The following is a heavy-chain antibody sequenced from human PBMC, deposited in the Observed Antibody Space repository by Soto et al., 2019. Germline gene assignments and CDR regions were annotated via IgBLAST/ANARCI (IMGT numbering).Heavy chain of an antibody. V-gene: IGHV1-18*01. CDR1: CYTFTSYT. CDR2: IGPSSGNT. CDR3: ARDTGNFFDY. J-gene: IGHJ4*02. Sequence: ASVKVSCKASCYTFTSYTVSLVRQSRGQGLEWVGWIGPSSGNTDSARNLQGRVTMTTDTSTSTAYMELRSLRSDDTAVYYCARDTGNFFDYWGQGTLVTVSS.